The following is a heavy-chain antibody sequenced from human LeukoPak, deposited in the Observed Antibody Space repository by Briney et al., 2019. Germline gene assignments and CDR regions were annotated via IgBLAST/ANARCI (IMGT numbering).Heavy chain of an antibody. Sequence: GGSLRLSCAVSGFNFSTYNMNWVRQAPGEGLEWVSYISTSSRTIYYADSVKGRFTISRDDAKNSLYLQMNSLRAEDTAVYYCARDGYDFWSDYPTTLDYWGQGTLVTVSS. J-gene: IGHJ4*02. CDR2: ISTSSRTI. D-gene: IGHD3-3*01. CDR3: ARDGYDFWSDYPTTLDY. V-gene: IGHV3-48*01. CDR1: GFNFSTYN.